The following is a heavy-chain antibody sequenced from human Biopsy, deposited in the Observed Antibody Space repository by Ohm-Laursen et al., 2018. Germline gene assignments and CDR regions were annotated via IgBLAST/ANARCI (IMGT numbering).Heavy chain of an antibody. CDR3: ALAAAQTVTHFGY. V-gene: IGHV3-11*01. D-gene: IGHD4-17*01. Sequence: SLRLSCAASGLIFSDYYMSWIRQAPGKGLEWIAYISARDGVVYYADSVKGRFTISRDNTNNSLYLQMTSLRADDTAVYYCALAAAQTVTHFGYWGQGTLVTASS. CDR2: ISARDGVV. CDR1: GLIFSDYY. J-gene: IGHJ4*02.